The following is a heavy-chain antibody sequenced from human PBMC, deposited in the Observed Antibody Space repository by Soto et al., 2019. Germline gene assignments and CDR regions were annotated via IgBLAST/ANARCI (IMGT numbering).Heavy chain of an antibody. D-gene: IGHD3-9*01. J-gene: IGHJ4*02. V-gene: IGHV3-11*06. CDR2: ISSSSSYT. Sequence: GGSLRLTCAASGFTFSDYYMSWIRQAPGKGLEWVSYISSSSSYTNYADSVKGRFTISRDNAKNSLYLQMNSLRAEDTAVYYCARDPTYEADWRGISGYFDYWGQGTLVTVSS. CDR1: GFTFSDYY. CDR3: ARDPTYEADWRGISGYFDY.